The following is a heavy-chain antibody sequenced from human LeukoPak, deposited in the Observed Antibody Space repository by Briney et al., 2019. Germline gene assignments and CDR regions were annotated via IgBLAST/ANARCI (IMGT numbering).Heavy chain of an antibody. CDR2: IYHNGST. CDR1: GYSISNGYY. J-gene: IGHJ5*02. D-gene: IGHD2-15*01. V-gene: IGHV4-38-2*02. CDR3: AREVASTGWFDP. Sequence: SETLSLTCTVPGYSISNGYYWGLIRQPPGKGLEFIVSIYHNGSTYYNPSLKSRVTISIDTSKNQFSLDVSSVTAADTAVYYCAREVASTGWFDPWGQGTLVTVSS.